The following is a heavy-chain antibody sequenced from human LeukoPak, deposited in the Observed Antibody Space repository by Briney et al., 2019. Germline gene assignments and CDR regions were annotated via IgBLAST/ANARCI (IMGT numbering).Heavy chain of an antibody. J-gene: IGHJ6*02. Sequence: GGSLRLSCAASGFTFSSYSMNWVRQAPGKGLEWVSSISSSSSYIYYADSVKGRFTISRDNAKNSLYLQMDSLRAEDTAVYYCARDGGSDYGMDVWGQGTTVTVSS. CDR3: ARDGGSDYGMDV. CDR1: GFTFSSYS. CDR2: ISSSSSYI. D-gene: IGHD6-25*01. V-gene: IGHV3-21*01.